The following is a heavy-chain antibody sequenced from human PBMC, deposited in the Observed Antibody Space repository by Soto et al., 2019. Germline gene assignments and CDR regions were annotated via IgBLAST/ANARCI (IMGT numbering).Heavy chain of an antibody. D-gene: IGHD1-20*01. J-gene: IGHJ2*01. Sequence: SEPLTLTCSVYGGSSRAYHWSWLRQSPGEGLEWIGEFSYSGSLNYNPSLKRRVAVSLDTSTDHFSLTMTSVTAADTGVYFCAGGPRYWSFALWGRGTLVTGSS. CDR1: GGSSRAYH. CDR3: AGGPRYWSFAL. V-gene: IGHV4-34*01. CDR2: FSYSGSL.